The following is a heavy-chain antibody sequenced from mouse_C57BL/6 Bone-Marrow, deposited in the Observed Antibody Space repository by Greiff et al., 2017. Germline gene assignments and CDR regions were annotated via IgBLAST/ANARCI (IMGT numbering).Heavy chain of an antibody. CDR1: GYTFTDYY. V-gene: IGHV1-19*01. Sequence: EVKLMESGPVLVKPGASVKMSCKASGYTFTDYYMNWVKQSHGKSLEWIGVINPYNGGTSYNQKFKGKATLTVDKSSSTAYMELNSLTSEDSAVYYCARLPPIYYGNFAWFAYWGQGTLVTVSA. J-gene: IGHJ3*01. D-gene: IGHD2-1*01. CDR3: ARLPPIYYGNFAWFAY. CDR2: INPYNGGT.